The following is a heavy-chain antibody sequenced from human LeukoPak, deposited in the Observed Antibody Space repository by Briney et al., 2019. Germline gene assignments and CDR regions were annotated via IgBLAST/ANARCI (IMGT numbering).Heavy chain of an antibody. Sequence: GASVKVSCKASGGTFSSYAISWVRQAPGQGLEWMGGIIPIFGTANYAQKFQGRVTITADESTSTAYMELSSLRSEDTAVYYCARSYWYGVEMATITGWFDYWGQGTLVTVSS. J-gene: IGHJ4*02. V-gene: IGHV1-69*13. CDR1: GGTFSSYA. D-gene: IGHD5-24*01. CDR2: IIPIFGTA. CDR3: ARSYWYGVEMATITGWFDY.